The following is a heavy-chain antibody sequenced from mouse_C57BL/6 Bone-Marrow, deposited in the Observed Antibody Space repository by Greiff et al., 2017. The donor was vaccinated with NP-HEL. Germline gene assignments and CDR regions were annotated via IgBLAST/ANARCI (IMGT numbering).Heavy chain of an antibody. CDR1: GFPLTSYG. V-gene: IGHV2-6-1*01. Sequence: QVQLKESGPGLVAPSQSLSITCTVSGFPLTSYGVHWVRQPPGKGLEWLVVIWSDGSTTYNSALKSRLSISKDNSKSQVFLKMNSLQTDDTAMYYCARHGHYYGSSYEGYAMDYWGQGTSVTVSS. J-gene: IGHJ4*01. CDR3: ARHGHYYGSSYEGYAMDY. D-gene: IGHD1-1*01. CDR2: IWSDGST.